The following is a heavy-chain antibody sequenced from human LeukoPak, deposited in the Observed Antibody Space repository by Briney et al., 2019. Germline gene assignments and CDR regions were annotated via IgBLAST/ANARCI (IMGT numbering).Heavy chain of an antibody. J-gene: IGHJ4*02. Sequence: PGGSLRLSCAAAGFTVSSNYMSWVRQAPGEGLEWVSVIYSGGSTYYADSVKGRFTISRDNSKNTLYLQTNSLRAEDTAVYYCARDTRNYYGSGSYPDYWGQGTLVTVSS. CDR1: GFTVSSNY. CDR3: ARDTRNYYGSGSYPDY. V-gene: IGHV3-66*01. CDR2: IYSGGST. D-gene: IGHD3-10*01.